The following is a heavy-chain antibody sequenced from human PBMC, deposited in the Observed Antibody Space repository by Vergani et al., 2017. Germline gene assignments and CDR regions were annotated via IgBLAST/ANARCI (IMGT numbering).Heavy chain of an antibody. Sequence: QVQLQQWGAGLLKPSETLSLTCTVSGASVNSYDWSWIRQPPGKGLEWMGYVSFRGDTLYDPSVKGRMTISLNTSSNQFSLYLTSVTAADTAVYYCARSRIYYGAGSPDYWGQGTLVTVSS. D-gene: IGHD3-10*01. CDR1: GASVNSYD. V-gene: IGHV4-59*02. CDR2: VSFRGDT. CDR3: ARSRIYYGAGSPDY. J-gene: IGHJ4*02.